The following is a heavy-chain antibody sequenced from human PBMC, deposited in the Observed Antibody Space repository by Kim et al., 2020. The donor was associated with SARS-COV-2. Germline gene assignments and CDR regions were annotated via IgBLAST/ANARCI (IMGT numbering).Heavy chain of an antibody. V-gene: IGHV3-21*01. CDR3: ARDGLAVTTSLFFDP. CDR1: GFTFSSYS. Sequence: GGSLRLSCAASGFTFSSYSMNWVRQAPGKGLEWVSSISSSSYIYYADSVKGRFTISRDNAKNSLYLQMNSLRAEDTAVYYCARDGLAVTTSLFFDPWGQGTLVTVSS. CDR2: ISSSSYI. D-gene: IGHD4-4*01. J-gene: IGHJ5*02.